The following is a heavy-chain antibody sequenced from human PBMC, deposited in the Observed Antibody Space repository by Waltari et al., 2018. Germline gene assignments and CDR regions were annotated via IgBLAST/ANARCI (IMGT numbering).Heavy chain of an antibody. CDR3: ALLLTTVTTYYYYYGMDV. CDR2: INPNSGGT. CDR1: GYTFTGYY. Sequence: QVQLVQSGAEGKKPGASVTVSCKASGYTFTGYYMHWVRQAPGQVLEWMGWINPNSGGTNYAQKLQGRVTMTRDTSISTAYMELSRLRSDDTAVYYCALLLTTVTTYYYYYGMDVWGQGTTVTVSS. V-gene: IGHV1-2*02. D-gene: IGHD4-17*01. J-gene: IGHJ6*02.